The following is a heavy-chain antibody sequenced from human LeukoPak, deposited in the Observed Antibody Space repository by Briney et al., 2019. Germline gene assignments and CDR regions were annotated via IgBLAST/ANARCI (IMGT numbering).Heavy chain of an antibody. D-gene: IGHD1-26*01. Sequence: GGSLRLSYAASGFTFRSYEMNWVRQAPGKGLEWVSYISSSGSTIYYADSVKGRFTISRENAKNSLYLQMNSLRAEDTAVYYCARDDAMGATIDYWGQGTLVTVSS. J-gene: IGHJ4*02. CDR3: ARDDAMGATIDY. CDR2: ISSSGSTI. CDR1: GFTFRSYE. V-gene: IGHV3-48*03.